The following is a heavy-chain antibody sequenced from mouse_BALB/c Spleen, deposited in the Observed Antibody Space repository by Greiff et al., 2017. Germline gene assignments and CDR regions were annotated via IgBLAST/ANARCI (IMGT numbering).Heavy chain of an antibody. CDR2: ISYDGSN. CDR1: GYSITSGYY. V-gene: IGHV3-6*02. Sequence: ESGPGLVKPSQSLSLTCSVTGYSITSGYYWNWIRQFPGNKLEWMGYISYDGSNNYNPSLKNRISITRDTSKNQFFLKLNSVTTEDTATYYCAREDTTVVATVDYWGQGTTLTVSS. CDR3: AREDTTVVATVDY. D-gene: IGHD1-1*01. J-gene: IGHJ2*01.